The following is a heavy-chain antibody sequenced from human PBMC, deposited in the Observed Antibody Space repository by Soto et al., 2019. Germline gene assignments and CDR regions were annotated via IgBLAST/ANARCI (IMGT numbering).Heavy chain of an antibody. V-gene: IGHV3-21*01. Sequence: GGALRLSCASSVFTFSIYAMNWVRQTQEKGLEWVSSISSTSSYTHYSDSVKGRFTISRDNANNSLFLQMNSLRAEDTATYYCARDLALAGNYWGQGVMVTVSS. CDR2: ISSTSSYT. J-gene: IGHJ4*02. CDR3: ARDLALAGNY. CDR1: VFTFSIYA. D-gene: IGHD6-19*01.